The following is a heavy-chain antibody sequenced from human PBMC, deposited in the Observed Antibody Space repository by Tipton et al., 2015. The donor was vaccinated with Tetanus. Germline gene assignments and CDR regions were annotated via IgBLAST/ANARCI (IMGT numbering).Heavy chain of an antibody. CDR2: ILYTGST. J-gene: IGHJ5*01. CDR3: ARGSRFWFDS. CDR1: GGSITSYY. Sequence: PGLVKPSETLSLTCNVSGGSITSYYWTWIRQLPGKGLEWIGYILYTGSTYHNPSLKGRVTTSVDTSKNQFSLNLSSVTAADTAVYYCARGSRFWFDSWGQGTLVTVSS. D-gene: IGHD3-16*01. V-gene: IGHV4-59*12.